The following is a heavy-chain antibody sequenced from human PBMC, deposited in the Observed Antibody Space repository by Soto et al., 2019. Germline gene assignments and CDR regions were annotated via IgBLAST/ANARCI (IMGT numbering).Heavy chain of an antibody. CDR3: AATWDGYSYGDGVYYFDY. CDR2: ISYDGSNK. J-gene: IGHJ4*02. V-gene: IGHV3-30*03. CDR1: GFTFSSYG. D-gene: IGHD5-18*01. Sequence: GGSLRLSCAASGFTFSSYGMHWVCQAPGEGLEWVAVISYDGSNKYYADSVKGRFTISRDNSKNTLYLQMNSLRAEDTAVYYCAATWDGYSYGDGVYYFDYWGQGTLVTVSS.